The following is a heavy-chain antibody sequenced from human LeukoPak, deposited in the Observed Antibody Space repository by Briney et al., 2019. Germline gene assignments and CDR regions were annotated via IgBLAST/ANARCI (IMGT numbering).Heavy chain of an antibody. CDR1: GFTFSSYW. D-gene: IGHD2-15*01. Sequence: GGSLRLSCAASGFTFSSYWMSWVRQAPGKGLEWVANIKQDGSEKYYVDSVKGRFTISRDNAKNSLYLQMNSLRAEDTAVYYCAGTHCSGGSCYYEGGDYWGQGTLVTVSS. CDR3: AGTHCSGGSCYYEGGDY. J-gene: IGHJ4*02. V-gene: IGHV3-7*01. CDR2: IKQDGSEK.